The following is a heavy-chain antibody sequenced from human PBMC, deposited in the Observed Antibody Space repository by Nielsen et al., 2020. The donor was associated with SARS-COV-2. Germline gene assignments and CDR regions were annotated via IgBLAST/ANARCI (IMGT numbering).Heavy chain of an antibody. V-gene: IGHV5-51*01. CDR2: IYPGDSGT. CDR3: ARRGYSYGYYYYYGMDV. CDR1: GYSFTSYW. D-gene: IGHD5-18*01. Sequence: GESLKISCKGSGYSFTSYWIGWVRQMPGKGLEWMGIIYPGDSGTRYSPSFQGQVTISADKSISTAYLQWSSLKASDTAMYYCARRGYSYGYYYYYGMDVWGQGTTVTVSS. J-gene: IGHJ6*02.